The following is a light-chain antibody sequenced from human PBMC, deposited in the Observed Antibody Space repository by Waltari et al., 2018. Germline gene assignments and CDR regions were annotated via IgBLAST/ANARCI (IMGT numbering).Light chain of an antibody. V-gene: IGKV4-1*01. CDR3: QQYYSTPIT. CDR2: CAS. Sequence: DIVMTQSPDSLAVSVGERATLNCTASQSVLYSSHNKNYLACYQQKPGQPPKLLIYCASTRESGVPDRFSGSGSGTDFTLTISSLQAEDVAVYYCQQYYSTPITFGQGTRLEIK. CDR1: QSVLYSSHNKNY. J-gene: IGKJ5*01.